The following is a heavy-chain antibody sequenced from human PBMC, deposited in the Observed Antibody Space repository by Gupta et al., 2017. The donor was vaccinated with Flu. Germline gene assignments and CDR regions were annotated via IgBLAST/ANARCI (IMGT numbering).Heavy chain of an antibody. D-gene: IGHD1-26*01. CDR2: ITGSGGEA. J-gene: IGHJ3*01. Sequence: EVQLLESGGGLVQPGGSLRLSCAASRFPFSSFAMHWVRQVPGKGLQWVSGITGSGGEAYYADSEKGRFIISRDNSKKTLFLEMNNLRADDTAVYYCAKDQGYGGSYYDALDVWGQGTRVTVSS. CDR1: RFPFSSFA. CDR3: AKDQGYGGSYYDALDV. V-gene: IGHV3-23*01.